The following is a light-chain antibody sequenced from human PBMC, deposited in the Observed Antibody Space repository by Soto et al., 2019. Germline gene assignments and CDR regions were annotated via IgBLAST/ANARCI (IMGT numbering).Light chain of an antibody. Sequence: QSDMTQPRSVSGSTGQSVTISCTGTSSDVGAYNHVSWYQQHPGKAPKLMIYDVSKRPSGVPDRFSGSKSGNTASLTISGLRAEDEADYYCCSHAGSSVVFGTGTKLSVL. CDR1: SSDVGAYNH. J-gene: IGLJ1*01. CDR3: CSHAGSSVV. CDR2: DVS. V-gene: IGLV2-11*01.